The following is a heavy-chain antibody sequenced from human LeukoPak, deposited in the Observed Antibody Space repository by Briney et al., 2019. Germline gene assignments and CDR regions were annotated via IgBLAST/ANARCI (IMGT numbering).Heavy chain of an antibody. CDR1: HYSISSNYY. CDR2: IYHSGST. CDR3: ARSRGYMSY. Sequence: SETLSLTCTVSHYSISSNYYWGWIRQPPGKGLEWIGSIYHSGSTYYNPSLKSRVTISVDTSKSQFSLKLTSVTAADTAVYYCARSRGYMSYWGQGTLVTVSS. V-gene: IGHV4-38-2*02. J-gene: IGHJ4*02. D-gene: IGHD3-22*01.